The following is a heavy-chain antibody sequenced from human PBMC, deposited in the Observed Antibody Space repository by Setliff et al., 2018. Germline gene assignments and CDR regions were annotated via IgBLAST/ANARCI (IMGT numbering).Heavy chain of an antibody. CDR1: GFTFSSYA. J-gene: IGHJ4*02. D-gene: IGHD3-16*01. CDR3: ARGGETGGRFLMWL. Sequence: GESLKISCAASGFTFSSYAITWVRQAPGKGLEWVSMISGSAQTTYYADSVKGRFTISRDNAKNSLYLEMNSLRAEDTAEYYCARGGETGGRFLMWLWGQGTLVTVSS. V-gene: IGHV3-23*01. CDR2: ISGSAQTT.